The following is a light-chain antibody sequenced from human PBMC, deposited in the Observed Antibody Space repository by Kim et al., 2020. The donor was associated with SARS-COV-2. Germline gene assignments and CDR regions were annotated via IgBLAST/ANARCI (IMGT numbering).Light chain of an antibody. CDR3: QTWGTGIQGV. Sequence: QLVLTQSPSASASLGASVKLTCTLSSGHSSYAIAWHQQQPEKGPRYLMKLNSDGSHSKGDGIPDRFSGSSSGAERYLTISSLQSEDEADYYCQTWGTGIQGVLGGGTQRTVL. CDR2: LNSDGSH. CDR1: SGHSSYA. J-gene: IGLJ3*02. V-gene: IGLV4-69*01.